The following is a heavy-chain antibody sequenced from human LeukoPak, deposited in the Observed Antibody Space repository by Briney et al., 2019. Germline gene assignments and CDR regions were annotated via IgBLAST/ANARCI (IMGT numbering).Heavy chain of an antibody. CDR3: ARGHVVLRYFDWLFPFDC. V-gene: IGHV4-34*01. D-gene: IGHD3-9*01. J-gene: IGHJ4*02. CDR1: GGSFSGYY. CDR2: INHSGST. Sequence: SETLSLTCAVYGGSFSGYYWSWIRQPPGKGLEWIGEINHSGSTNYNPSLKSRVTISVDTSKNQFSLKLSSVTAADTAVYYCARGHVVLRYFDWLFPFDCWGQGTLVTVSS.